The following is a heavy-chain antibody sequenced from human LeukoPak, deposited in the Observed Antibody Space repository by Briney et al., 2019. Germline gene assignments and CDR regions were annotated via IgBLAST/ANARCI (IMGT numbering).Heavy chain of an antibody. CDR3: ARDFGSSFGELFSPADY. CDR2: ISSSSYT. J-gene: IGHJ4*02. Sequence: GGSLRLSCAASGFTFSDYYMSWIRQAPGKGLEWVSYISSSSYTNYADSVKGRFTISRDNAKNPLYLQMNSLRAEDTAVYYCARDFGSSFGELFSPADYWGQGTLVTVSS. CDR1: GFTFSDYY. D-gene: IGHD3-10*01. V-gene: IGHV3-11*06.